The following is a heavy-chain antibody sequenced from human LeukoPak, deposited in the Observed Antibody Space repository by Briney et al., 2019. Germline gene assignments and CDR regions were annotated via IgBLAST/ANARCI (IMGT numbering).Heavy chain of an antibody. J-gene: IGHJ3*02. V-gene: IGHV4-30-4*01. CDR2: IYYSGST. D-gene: IGHD3-22*01. CDR3: ARDRLDYYDSSGYDALDI. Sequence: SQTLSLTCTVSGGSISSGDYYWSWIRQPPGKGLEWIVYIYYSGSTYYNPSLKSRVTISVDTSKNQFSLKLSSVTAADTAVYYCARDRLDYYDSSGYDALDIWGQGTMVTVSS. CDR1: GGSISSGDYY.